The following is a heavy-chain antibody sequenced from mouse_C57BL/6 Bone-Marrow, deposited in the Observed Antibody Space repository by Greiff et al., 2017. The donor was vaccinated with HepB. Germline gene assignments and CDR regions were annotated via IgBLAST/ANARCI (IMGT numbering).Heavy chain of an antibody. CDR3: ARYDYDAWFAY. CDR1: GYTFTSYG. CDR2: IYPRSGNT. D-gene: IGHD2-4*01. V-gene: IGHV1-81*01. J-gene: IGHJ3*01. Sequence: QVQLQQSGAELARPGASVKLSCKASGYTFTSYGLSWVKQRTGQGLEWIGEIYPRSGNTYYNEKFKGKATLTADKSSSTAYMELRSLTSEDSAVYFCARYDYDAWFAYWGQGTLVTVSA.